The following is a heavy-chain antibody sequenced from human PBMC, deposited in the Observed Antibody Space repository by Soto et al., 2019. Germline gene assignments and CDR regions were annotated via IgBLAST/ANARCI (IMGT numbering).Heavy chain of an antibody. CDR3: ARVIAAAADFDY. V-gene: IGHV1-18*01. CDR1: GYTFTSYG. J-gene: IGHJ4*02. D-gene: IGHD6-13*01. Sequence: QVQLVQSGAEVKKPGASVKVSCKASGYTFTSYGISWVRQAPGQGLEWMGWISAYNRNTNYAQRLQGRVTXXTXXSTSTAYMELRSLRSDDTAVYYCARVIAAAADFDYWGQGTLVTVSS. CDR2: ISAYNRNT.